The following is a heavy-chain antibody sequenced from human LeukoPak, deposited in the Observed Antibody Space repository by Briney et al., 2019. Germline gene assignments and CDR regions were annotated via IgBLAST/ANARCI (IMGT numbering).Heavy chain of an antibody. V-gene: IGHV3-30*02. D-gene: IGHD2-15*01. CDR3: AKDLAAGNLVAY. Sequence: GGSLGLSCAASGFTFSSYGMHWVRQAPGKGLEWVAFIRYDGSNKYYADSVKGRFTISRDNSKNTLYLQMNSLRAEDTAVYYCAKDLAAGNLVAYWGQGTLVTVSS. J-gene: IGHJ4*02. CDR2: IRYDGSNK. CDR1: GFTFSSYG.